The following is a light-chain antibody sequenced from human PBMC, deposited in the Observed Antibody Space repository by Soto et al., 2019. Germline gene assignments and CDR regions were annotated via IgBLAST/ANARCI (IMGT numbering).Light chain of an antibody. CDR3: SSYTIRSTVV. J-gene: IGLJ2*01. CDR2: EVS. V-gene: IGLV2-14*01. CDR1: SSDVGGYNY. Sequence: QSALTQPASVSGSPGQSITISCTGTSSDVGGYNYVSWYQQHPGKAPKLMIYEVSNRPSGVSDRFSASKSGNTASLTISGLQADDEADYYCSSYTIRSTVVFGGGTKLTVL.